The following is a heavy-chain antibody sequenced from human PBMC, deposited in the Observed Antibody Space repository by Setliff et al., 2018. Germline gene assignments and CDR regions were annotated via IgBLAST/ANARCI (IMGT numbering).Heavy chain of an antibody. CDR2: IQYDGSDK. Sequence: PGGSLRLSCAASGFLFSSYGVHWVRQAPGKGLEWVAFIQYDGSDKYYEDSVKGRSTISRDNSKNTVYLQVNSLRGEDTAVYHCAKDRISRYYDSGAHAFDIWGQGTMVTVSS. CDR1: GFLFSSYG. J-gene: IGHJ3*02. V-gene: IGHV3-30*02. D-gene: IGHD3-22*01. CDR3: AKDRISRYYDSGAHAFDI.